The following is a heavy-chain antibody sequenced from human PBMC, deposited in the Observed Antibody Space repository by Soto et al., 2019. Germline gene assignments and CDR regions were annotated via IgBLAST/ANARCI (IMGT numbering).Heavy chain of an antibody. CDR2: INPSGGST. D-gene: IGHD3-10*01. J-gene: IGHJ3*02. CDR3: ARDIVGSSSYGSGRSAFDI. Sequence: ASVKVSCKASGYTFTSYYMHWVRQAPGQGLEWMGIINPSGGSTSYAQKFQGRVTMTRDTSTSTVYMELSSLRSEDTAVYYCARDIVGSSSYGSGRSAFDIWGQGTMVTVAS. V-gene: IGHV1-46*03. CDR1: GYTFTSYY.